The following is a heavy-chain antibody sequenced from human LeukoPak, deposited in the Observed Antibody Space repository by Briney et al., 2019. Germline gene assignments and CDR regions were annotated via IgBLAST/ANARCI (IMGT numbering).Heavy chain of an antibody. J-gene: IGHJ6*03. CDR2: ISGSGGST. V-gene: IGHV3-23*01. D-gene: IGHD3-3*01. Sequence: GGSLRLSCAASGFTFSSYAMSWVRQAPGKGLEWVSAISGSGGSTYYADSAKGRFTISRDNSKNMLYLQMNSLRAEDTAVYYCAKAVFWSGPDYYYYMDVWGKGTTVTVSS. CDR1: GFTFSSYA. CDR3: AKAVFWSGPDYYYYMDV.